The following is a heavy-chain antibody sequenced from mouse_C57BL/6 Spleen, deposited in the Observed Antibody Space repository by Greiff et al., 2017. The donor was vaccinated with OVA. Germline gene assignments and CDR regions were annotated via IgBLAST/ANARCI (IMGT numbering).Heavy chain of an antibody. CDR3: AREGDYDGAMDD. CDR2: IYPGSGST. Sequence: QVQLQQPGAELVKPGASVKLSCKASGYTFTSYWITWVKQRPGQGLEWIGDIYPGSGSTNYNEKFKSKATLTVDTTSSTAYMQLSSLTYEDSAVYYCAREGDYDGAMDDWGQGTSVTVSS. V-gene: IGHV1-55*01. D-gene: IGHD2-4*01. J-gene: IGHJ4*01. CDR1: GYTFTSYW.